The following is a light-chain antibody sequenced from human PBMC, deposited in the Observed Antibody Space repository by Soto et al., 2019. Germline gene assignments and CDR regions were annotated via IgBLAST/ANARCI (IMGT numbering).Light chain of an antibody. Sequence: VMTQSPVYLSVTPGEPASISCISSQSLLYINGYNYLDWYLQKPGQSPPLLICMASDRASGVPDMFSGSGSGTNFTLKISRVQAEDVGIYYCMQALQTPPAFGQGTKVEI. CDR1: QSLLYINGYNY. CDR2: MAS. V-gene: IGKV2-28*01. CDR3: MQALQTPPA. J-gene: IGKJ1*01.